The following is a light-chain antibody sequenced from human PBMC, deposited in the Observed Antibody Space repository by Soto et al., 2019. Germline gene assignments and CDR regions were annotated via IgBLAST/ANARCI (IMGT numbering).Light chain of an antibody. Sequence: DIVMPQTPLSLTVTPGEPASISCRSSQSLLDSDDGNTYLDWYLQKPGQSPQLLSYTVSYRASGVPDRFSGSGTGTDFTLKISRVEAEDVGVYYCMQRIEFPRTFGGGTKVEI. V-gene: IGKV2-40*01. CDR3: MQRIEFPRT. J-gene: IGKJ4*01. CDR1: QSLLDSDDGNTY. CDR2: TVS.